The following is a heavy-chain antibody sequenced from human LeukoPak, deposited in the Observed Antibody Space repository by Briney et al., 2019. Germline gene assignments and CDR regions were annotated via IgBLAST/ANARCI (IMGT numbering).Heavy chain of an antibody. CDR3: ARSGGST. J-gene: IGHJ4*02. Sequence: GGSLRLSCAASGFTFSSYAMHWVRQAPGKGLEWVAVISYDGSNKYYADSVKGRFTISRDNSKNTLYLQMNSLRAEDTAVYYCARSGGSTGGQGTLVTVSS. V-gene: IGHV3-30*04. CDR2: ISYDGSNK. CDR1: GFTFSSYA. D-gene: IGHD2-2*01.